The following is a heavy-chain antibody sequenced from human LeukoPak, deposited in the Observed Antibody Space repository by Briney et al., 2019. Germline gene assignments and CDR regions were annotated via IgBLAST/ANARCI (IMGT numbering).Heavy chain of an antibody. D-gene: IGHD3-22*01. CDR1: GGSISSGGSS. V-gene: IGHV4-30-2*01. Sequence: PSETLSLTCAVSGGSISSGGSSWSWIRQPPGKGLEWIGYIYHSGSTYYNPSLKSRVTISVDRSKNQFSLKLSSVTAADTAVYYCATAKDSSGHWDYWGQGTLVTVSS. CDR2: IYHSGST. J-gene: IGHJ4*02. CDR3: ATAKDSSGHWDY.